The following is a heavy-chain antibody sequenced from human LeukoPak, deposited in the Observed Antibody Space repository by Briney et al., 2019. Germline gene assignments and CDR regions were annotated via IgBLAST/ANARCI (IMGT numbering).Heavy chain of an antibody. CDR2: IYYSGST. V-gene: IGHV4-59*01. CDR3: ARGPIAVAGKGSAFGI. CDR1: SGSISSYY. D-gene: IGHD6-19*01. Sequence: PSETLSLTCTVSSGSISSYYWSWIRQPPGKGLEWIGYIYYSGSTNYNPSLKSRVTISVDTSKNQFSLKLSSVTAADTAVYYCARGPIAVAGKGSAFGIWGQGTMVTVSS. J-gene: IGHJ3*02.